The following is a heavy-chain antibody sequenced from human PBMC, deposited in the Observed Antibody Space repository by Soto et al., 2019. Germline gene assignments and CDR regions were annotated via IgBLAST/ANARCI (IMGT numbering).Heavy chain of an antibody. Sequence: PSETLSLTCTVSGGSISSYYWSWIRQPPGKGLEWIGYIYYSGSTNCNPSLKSRVTISVDTSKNQFSLKLSSVTAADTAVYYCAGTRGYCSGASCPTGVDYWGQGPLVTGSS. D-gene: IGHD2-15*01. CDR3: AGTRGYCSGASCPTGVDY. J-gene: IGHJ4*02. CDR1: GGSISSYY. V-gene: IGHV4-59*01. CDR2: IYYSGST.